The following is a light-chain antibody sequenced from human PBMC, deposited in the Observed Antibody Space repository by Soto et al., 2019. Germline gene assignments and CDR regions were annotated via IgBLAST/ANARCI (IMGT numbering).Light chain of an antibody. V-gene: IGLV1-40*01. CDR3: QSYESDLSEFYV. CDR2: SNT. J-gene: IGLJ1*01. CDR1: DSNIGAGFD. Sequence: QSVLTQPPSVSGAPGRTVTISCTGSDSNIGAGFDVHWYQQLPGSAPKLLIYSNTRRPSGVPDRFSGSQSGTSASLAISGLQAEDEGDYYCQSYESDLSEFYVFGTGTKLTV.